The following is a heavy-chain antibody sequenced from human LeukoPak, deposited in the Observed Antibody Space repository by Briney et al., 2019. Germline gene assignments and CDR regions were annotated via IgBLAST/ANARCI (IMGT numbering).Heavy chain of an antibody. V-gene: IGHV4-4*02. CDR2: IYHTGST. CDR1: GGTIRSTTW. D-gene: IGHD3-9*01. J-gene: IGHJ4*02. CDR3: ARVTVLRYFDWLLSKSNSGNYFDY. Sequence: PSETLSLTCAVSGGTIRSTTWWSWVRQVPGKGLEWIGEIYHTGSTYYNPSLKSRVAISVDTSKNQFSLKLSSVTAADTAVYYCARVTVLRYFDWLLSKSNSGNYFDYWGQGALVTVSS.